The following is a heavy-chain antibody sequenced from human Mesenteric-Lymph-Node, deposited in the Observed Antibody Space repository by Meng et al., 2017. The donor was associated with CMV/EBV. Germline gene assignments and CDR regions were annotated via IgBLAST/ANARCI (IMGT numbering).Heavy chain of an antibody. CDR1: GYTFTSYG. J-gene: IGHJ4*01. D-gene: IGHD6-13*01. Sequence: SGYTFTSYGISWVRQAPGQGLEWMGWISAYNGNTNYAQKLQGRVTMTTDTSTSTAYMELRSLRSDDTAVYYCARVEAAAAGPSPFDFWGQGTLVTVSS. CDR3: ARVEAAAAGPSPFDF. CDR2: ISAYNGNT. V-gene: IGHV1-18*01.